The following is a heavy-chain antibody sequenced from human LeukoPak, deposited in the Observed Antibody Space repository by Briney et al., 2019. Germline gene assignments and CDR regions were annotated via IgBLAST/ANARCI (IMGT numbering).Heavy chain of an antibody. J-gene: IGHJ6*03. CDR1: GGSISSSSYY. D-gene: IGHD3-10*01. Sequence: PSETLSLTCTVSGGSISSSSYYWGWIRQPPGKGLEWIGSIYYSGSTYYNPSLKSRDTISVDTSKNQFSLKLSSVTAADTAVYYCARARGGAMVRGATRYYYYYMDVWGKGTTVTVSS. CDR2: IYYSGST. V-gene: IGHV4-39*07. CDR3: ARARGGAMVRGATRYYYYYMDV.